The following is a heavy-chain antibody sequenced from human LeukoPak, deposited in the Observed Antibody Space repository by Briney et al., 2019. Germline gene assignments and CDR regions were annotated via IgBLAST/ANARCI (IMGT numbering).Heavy chain of an antibody. CDR2: ISGSGGST. V-gene: IGHV3-23*01. D-gene: IGHD6-19*01. J-gene: IGHJ4*02. Sequence: GGSLRLSCAASGFTFSSYAMSWVRQAPGKGLEWVSAISGSGGSTYYADSVKGRFTISRDNSKNTLYLQMDSLRAEDTAVYYCAKDESSGWQRFDYWGQGTLVTVSS. CDR3: AKDESSGWQRFDY. CDR1: GFTFSSYA.